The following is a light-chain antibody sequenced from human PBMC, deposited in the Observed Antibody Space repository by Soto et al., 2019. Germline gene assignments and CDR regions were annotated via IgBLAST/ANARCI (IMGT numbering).Light chain of an antibody. CDR2: DAS. Sequence: DILFTHSPSTLSVYVGDRVTLTCRASQSISSWLAWYQQKPGKAPKVLIYDASSLESGVPSRFSGSGSGTEFSLTISSLQPDDFATYYCQQYNSYRTFGQGTKVDIK. V-gene: IGKV1-5*01. J-gene: IGKJ1*01. CDR3: QQYNSYRT. CDR1: QSISSW.